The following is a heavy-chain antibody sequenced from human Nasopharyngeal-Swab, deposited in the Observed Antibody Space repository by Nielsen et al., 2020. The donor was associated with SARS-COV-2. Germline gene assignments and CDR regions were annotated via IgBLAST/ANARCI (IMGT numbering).Heavy chain of an antibody. CDR2: ISTTTATI. CDR1: GSGFSYYE. D-gene: IGHD5-12*01. J-gene: IGHJ3*01. V-gene: IGHV3-48*03. CDR3: AREVPYSGHDDAFDL. Sequence: LSLTCAAPGSGFSYYEMNWVRQAPGKGLEWISYISTTTATIYYADSVKGRFTISRDNAKNSLYLQMNSLRAEDTAVYYCAREVPYSGHDDAFDLWGQGTMVTVSS.